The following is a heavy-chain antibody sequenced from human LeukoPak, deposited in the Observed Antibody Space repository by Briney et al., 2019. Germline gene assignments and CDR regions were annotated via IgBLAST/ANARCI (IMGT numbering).Heavy chain of an antibody. CDR1: GFTFSSYG. V-gene: IGHV3-33*01. CDR3: ARSDRRRYSGSFTWGDI. Sequence: GRSLRLSCAASGFTFSSYGMHWVRQAPGKGLEWVAVIWYDGSNKYYADSVKGRFTISRDNSKNTLYLQMNSLRAEDTAVYYCARSDRRRYSGSFTWGDIWGQGTMVTVSS. D-gene: IGHD1-26*01. J-gene: IGHJ3*02. CDR2: IWYDGSNK.